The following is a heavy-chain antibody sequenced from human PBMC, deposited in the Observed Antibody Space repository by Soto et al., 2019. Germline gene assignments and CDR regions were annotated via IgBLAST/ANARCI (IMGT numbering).Heavy chain of an antibody. D-gene: IGHD6-6*01. V-gene: IGHV1-8*01. J-gene: IGHJ6*02. CDR3: SRGRSIAARSGMDV. Sequence: QVQLVQSGAEVKKPGASVKVSCKASGYTFTSYDINWVRQATGQGLEWMGWMNPNSGNTGYAHKFQGRVTMTRNTSISTAYMELSSLRSEDTAVYYCSRGRSIAARSGMDVWGQGTTVTVSS. CDR2: MNPNSGNT. CDR1: GYTFTSYD.